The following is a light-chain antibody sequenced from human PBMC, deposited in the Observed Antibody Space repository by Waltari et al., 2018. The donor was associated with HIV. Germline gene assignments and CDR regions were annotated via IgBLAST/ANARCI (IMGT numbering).Light chain of an antibody. V-gene: IGLV1-47*01. CDR2: RNN. Sequence: QSVLTQPPSASGTPGQRVTISSSGSSSNIGSNYVYCYQQLPGTTPKLLIYRNNQRPSGVPDRFSGSKSGTSTSLAISGLRSEDEADYYCAAWDDSLSAPVFGGGTKLTVL. J-gene: IGLJ3*02. CDR3: AAWDDSLSAPV. CDR1: SSNIGSNY.